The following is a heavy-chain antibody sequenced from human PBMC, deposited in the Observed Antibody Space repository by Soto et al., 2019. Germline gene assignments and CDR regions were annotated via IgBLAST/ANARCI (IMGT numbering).Heavy chain of an antibody. V-gene: IGHV3-74*01. CDR3: TRGPRVSSTGTGAH. J-gene: IGHJ4*02. D-gene: IGHD1-1*01. CDR2: ISDDGSTT. CDR1: GFTFSAYW. Sequence: GGSLRLSCEVSGFTFSAYWMHWVRQVPGKGLIWVSRISDDGSTTTYADSVKGRFIISRDNAKNTLYLQMNSLRADDTGLYYCTRGPRVSSTGTGAHWGQGTLVTVSS.